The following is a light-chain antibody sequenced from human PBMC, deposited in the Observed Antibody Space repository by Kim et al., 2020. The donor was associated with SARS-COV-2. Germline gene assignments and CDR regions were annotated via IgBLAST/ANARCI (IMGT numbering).Light chain of an antibody. V-gene: IGLV2-11*01. CDR3: CSYAGSYTYV. J-gene: IGLJ1*01. CDR1: SSDVGGYNY. Sequence: GQSVTISCTGTSSDVGGYNYVSWYQQHPGKAPKLMIYDVSKRPSEVPDRFSGSKSGNTASLTISGLQAEDEADYYCCSYAGSYTYVFGTGTKVTVL. CDR2: DVS.